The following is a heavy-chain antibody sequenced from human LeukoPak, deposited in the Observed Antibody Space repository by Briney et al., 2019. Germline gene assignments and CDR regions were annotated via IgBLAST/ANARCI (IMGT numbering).Heavy chain of an antibody. CDR2: ITSSNNYI. D-gene: IGHD2-21*02. CDR1: GFTFSSYS. CDR3: ARGSVVVTAEGAFDI. J-gene: IGHJ3*02. V-gene: IGHV3-21*01. Sequence: GGSLRLSCAGSGFTFSSYSMNWVRQAPGKGLEWVSSITSSNNYIYYADSMKGRFTISRDNAKNSLYLQMNSLRAEDTAVYYCARGSVVVTAEGAFDIWGQGTMVTVSS.